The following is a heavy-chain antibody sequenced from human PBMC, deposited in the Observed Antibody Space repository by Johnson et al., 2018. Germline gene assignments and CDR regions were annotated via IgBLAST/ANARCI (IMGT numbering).Heavy chain of an antibody. V-gene: IGHV3-73*01. CDR3: NSRGGSFSDY. J-gene: IGHJ4*02. CDR2: IRSKTDTYAT. D-gene: IGHD1-26*01. CDR1: GFTFSGSA. Sequence: VQLVESGGGLVQPGGSLKLSCAASGFTFSGSAMHWVRQASGKGLEWVGRIRSKTDTYATAYAASVKGRFTISRDDSRNTAYLQMNSLKTEDTAVYYCNSRGGSFSDYWGRGTLVTVSS.